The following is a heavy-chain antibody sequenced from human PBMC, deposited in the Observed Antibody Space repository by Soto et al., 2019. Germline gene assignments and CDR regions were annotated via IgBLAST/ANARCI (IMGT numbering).Heavy chain of an antibody. J-gene: IGHJ3*02. CDR2: IIPIFGTA. Sequence: ASVKVSCKASGGTLSSYAIRWVRQAPGQVLEWMGGIIPIFGTANYAQKFQGRVTITADESTSTAYMERSSLRSEDTAVYYCARENKVGGAFDIWGQGTMVTVSS. CDR3: ARENKVGGAFDI. CDR1: GGTLSSYA. D-gene: IGHD3-16*01. V-gene: IGHV1-69*13.